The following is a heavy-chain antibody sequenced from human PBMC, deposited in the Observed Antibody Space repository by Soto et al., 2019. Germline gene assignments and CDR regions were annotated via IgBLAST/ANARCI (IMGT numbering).Heavy chain of an antibody. CDR3: ACGDAFDI. Sequence: GESLKISCKGSGYSFATYWIGWVRQMPGKGLEWMGIIYPDDSDTRYNPSFQGQVTISADKSISTAYLQWNSLKASDTAMYYCACGDAFDIWGQGTMVTVSS. V-gene: IGHV5-51*01. CDR1: GYSFATYW. J-gene: IGHJ3*02. CDR2: IYPDDSDT.